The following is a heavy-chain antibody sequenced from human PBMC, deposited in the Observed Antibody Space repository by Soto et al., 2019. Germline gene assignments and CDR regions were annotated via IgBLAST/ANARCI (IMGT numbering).Heavy chain of an antibody. D-gene: IGHD6-19*01. V-gene: IGHV4-59*12. CDR3: ARGVGGSGLNWFDP. J-gene: IGHJ5*02. CDR1: GTSMICYY. CDR2: IHYSGSA. Sequence: ETLSLTSTYSGTSMICYYWTWIRQSPERGLEWIGYIHYSGSANYNPSLNSRLTMSVDRSKSQFSMKLDSVTAADTAVYYCARGVGGSGLNWFDPWGQGTLVTVSS.